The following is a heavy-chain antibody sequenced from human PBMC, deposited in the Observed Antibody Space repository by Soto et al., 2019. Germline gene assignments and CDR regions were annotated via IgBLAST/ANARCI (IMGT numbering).Heavy chain of an antibody. CDR1: GGSFSGYY. Sequence: QVQLQQWGAGLLKPSETLSLTCAVYGGSFSGYYWSWIRQPPGKGLEWIGEINHSGSTNYNPSLKIIFTMSVVTPMNYYSMKLSSVAAEDTAVYYCARGRRCSGGSCYSYTYYSVMDVWGQGTTVTVSS. CDR2: INHSGST. J-gene: IGHJ6*02. CDR3: ARGRRCSGGSCYSYTYYSVMDV. D-gene: IGHD2-15*01. V-gene: IGHV4-34*01.